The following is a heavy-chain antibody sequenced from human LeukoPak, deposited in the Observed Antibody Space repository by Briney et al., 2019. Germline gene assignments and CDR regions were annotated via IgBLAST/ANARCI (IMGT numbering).Heavy chain of an antibody. D-gene: IGHD1-14*01. Sequence: SETLSLTCTVSGGSISSSSYYWGWIRQPPGKGLEWIGSIYYSGSTYYNPSLKSRVTISVDTSKNQFSLKLSSVTAADTAVYYCARVRALRYFDPWGQGTLVTVSS. CDR2: IYYSGST. CDR1: GGSISSSSYY. V-gene: IGHV4-39*07. J-gene: IGHJ5*02. CDR3: ARVRALRYFDP.